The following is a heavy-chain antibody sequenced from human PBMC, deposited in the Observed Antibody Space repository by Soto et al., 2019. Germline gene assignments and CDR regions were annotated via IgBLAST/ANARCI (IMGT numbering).Heavy chain of an antibody. CDR3: ARELFNCSGGSCYENWFDP. CDR2: IWYDGSNK. D-gene: IGHD2-15*01. CDR1: GFTFSSYG. Sequence: PGGSLRLCCAASGFTFSSYGMHWVRQAPGKGLEWVAVIWYDGSNKYYADSVKGRFTISRDNSKNTLYLQMNSLRAEDTAVYYCARELFNCSGGSCYENWFDPWGQGTLVTVSS. J-gene: IGHJ5*02. V-gene: IGHV3-33*01.